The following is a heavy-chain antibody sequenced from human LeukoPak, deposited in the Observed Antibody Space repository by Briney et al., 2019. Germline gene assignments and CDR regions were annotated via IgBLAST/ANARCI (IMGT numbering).Heavy chain of an antibody. CDR1: GGTFSSYA. CDR2: IIPILGIA. J-gene: IGHJ4*02. Sequence: SVKVSCKASGGTFSSYAISWVRQAPGQGLEWMGRIIPILGIANYAQKFQGRVTITADKSTSTAYMELSSLRSGDTAVYYCARGGFDYSNYADYWGQGTLVTVSS. V-gene: IGHV1-69*04. CDR3: ARGGFDYSNYADY. D-gene: IGHD4-4*01.